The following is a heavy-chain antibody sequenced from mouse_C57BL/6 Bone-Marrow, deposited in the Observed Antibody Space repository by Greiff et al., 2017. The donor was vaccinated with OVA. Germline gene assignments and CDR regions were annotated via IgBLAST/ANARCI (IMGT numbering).Heavy chain of an antibody. V-gene: IGHV2-5*01. Sequence: VQLQQSGPGLVQPSQSLSITCTVSGFSLTSYGVHWVRQSPGKGLEWLGVLWRGGSTDYNAAFMSRLSLTKDHSTSLVFFKLPSLHADAPALYSFAQNPFFTPYAMAFWGPGAAVTVSS. CDR1: GFSLTSYG. CDR3: AQNPFFTPYAMAF. CDR2: LWRGGST. J-gene: IGHJ4*01.